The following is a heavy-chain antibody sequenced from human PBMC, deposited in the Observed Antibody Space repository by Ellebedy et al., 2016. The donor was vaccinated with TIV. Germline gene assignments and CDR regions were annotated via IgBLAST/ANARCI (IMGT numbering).Heavy chain of an antibody. CDR1: GFTFSNFA. J-gene: IGHJ3*02. CDR2: IGTAGDP. V-gene: IGHV3-13*05. D-gene: IGHD3-16*01. Sequence: GGSLRLSCAASGFTFSNFAMSWVRQATGKGLEWVSAIGTAGDPYYPGSVKGRFTISRENAKNSLYLQMNSLRAGDTAVYYCARVGENHAFDIWGQGTMVTVSS. CDR3: ARVGENHAFDI.